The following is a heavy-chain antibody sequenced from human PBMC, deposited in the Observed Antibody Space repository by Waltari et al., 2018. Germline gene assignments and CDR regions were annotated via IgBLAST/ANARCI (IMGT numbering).Heavy chain of an antibody. J-gene: IGHJ5*02. CDR3: AREVVPPARVVVNWFDP. CDR2: INTNTRNP. Sequence: QVQLVQSGSELKKPGASVKVSCKASGYRFTNYAINWLRQAPGQGLELMGWINTNTRNPVYVQGFTGRFVFSLDTSVNTAYLQINSLKAEDTAVYFCAREVVPPARVVVNWFDPWGQGTLVTVSS. V-gene: IGHV7-4-1*02. D-gene: IGHD2-2*01. CDR1: GYRFTNYA.